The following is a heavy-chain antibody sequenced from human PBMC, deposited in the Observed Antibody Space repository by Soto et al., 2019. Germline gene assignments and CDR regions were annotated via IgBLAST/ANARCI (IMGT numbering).Heavy chain of an antibody. CDR2: IYYSGST. CDR3: ASFLYDYVWGSYRHEYYFDY. Sequence: SETICLTCTVSGGSSRSSSYYWGWIRQPPGKGLEWIGSIYYSGSTYYNPSLKSRVTISVDTSKNQFSLKLSSVTAADTAVYYCASFLYDYVWGSYRHEYYFDYWGQGTLVTVSS. CDR1: GGSSRSSSYY. V-gene: IGHV4-39*01. J-gene: IGHJ4*02. D-gene: IGHD3-16*02.